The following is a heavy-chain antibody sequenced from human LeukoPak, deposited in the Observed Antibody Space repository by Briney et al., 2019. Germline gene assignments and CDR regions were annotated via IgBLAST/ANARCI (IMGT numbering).Heavy chain of an antibody. V-gene: IGHV3-7*03. Sequence: PGGSLRLSCAASGFTYSVYSMGWVRQAPGKGLEWVADIKHDGSETYHADFVKGRFTISRDNAESSLYLQMNSLRAEDTALYYCVRHYYDSTGRSFDMWGQGTMVTVSP. CDR3: VRHYYDSTGRSFDM. CDR1: GFTYSVYS. CDR2: IKHDGSET. J-gene: IGHJ3*02. D-gene: IGHD3-16*01.